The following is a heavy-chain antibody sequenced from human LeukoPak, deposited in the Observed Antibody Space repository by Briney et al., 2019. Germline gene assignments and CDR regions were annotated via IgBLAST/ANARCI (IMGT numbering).Heavy chain of an antibody. CDR2: IYYSGST. V-gene: IGHV4-31*03. J-gene: IGHJ4*02. Sequence: SETLSLTCTVSGGSISSGGYYWSWIRQHPGKGLEWIGYIYYSGSTYYNPSLKSRVTISVDTSKNQFSLKLSSVTAADTAVYYCARDAGIVGATLFPGGFDYWGQGTLVTVSS. CDR1: GGSISSGGYY. D-gene: IGHD1-26*01. CDR3: ARDAGIVGATLFPGGFDY.